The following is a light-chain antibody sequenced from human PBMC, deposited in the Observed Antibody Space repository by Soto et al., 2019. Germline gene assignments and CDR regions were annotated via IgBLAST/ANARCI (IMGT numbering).Light chain of an antibody. CDR3: SSYTTAFFYV. CDR2: GVT. V-gene: IGLV2-14*01. Sequence: QSVLTQPASVSGSPVQSITISCTGSSSDIGAFNYVAWYQQHPGKAPKLIIHGVTNRPSGVSSRFSGSKSDYTASLTISGLQAEDEADYYCSSYTTAFFYVFGTGTKLTVL. CDR1: SSDIGAFNY. J-gene: IGLJ1*01.